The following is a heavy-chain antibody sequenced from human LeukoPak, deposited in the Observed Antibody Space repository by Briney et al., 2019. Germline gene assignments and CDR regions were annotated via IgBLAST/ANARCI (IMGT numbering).Heavy chain of an antibody. CDR1: GDSISSRNW. D-gene: IGHD3-10*01. Sequence: SETLSLTCAVSGDSISSRNWWSWVRQPPGRGLEWIGEIYHSGSTNYNPSLKSRVTMSVDKSRNQFSLKLSSVTAADTAVYYCARRGAVGLGYWGQGTLVTVSS. V-gene: IGHV4-4*02. CDR2: IYHSGST. J-gene: IGHJ4*02. CDR3: ARRGAVGLGY.